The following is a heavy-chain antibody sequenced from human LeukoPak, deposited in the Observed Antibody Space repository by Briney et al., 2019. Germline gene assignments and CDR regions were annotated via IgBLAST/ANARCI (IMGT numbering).Heavy chain of an antibody. Sequence: GGSLRPSCAASGFTFSSYAMTWVRQAPGKGLEWVSAISSSGGSTYYPDSVKGRFTISRDNSKNTLFLQMNSLRAEDTAVYYCAKATTRDSSNTFDHWGQGILVTVSS. V-gene: IGHV3-23*01. J-gene: IGHJ4*02. CDR3: AKATTRDSSNTFDH. CDR1: GFTFSSYA. CDR2: ISSSGGST. D-gene: IGHD3-22*01.